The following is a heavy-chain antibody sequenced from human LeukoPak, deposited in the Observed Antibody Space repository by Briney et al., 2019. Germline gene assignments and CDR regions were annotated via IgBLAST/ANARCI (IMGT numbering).Heavy chain of an antibody. J-gene: IGHJ5*02. CDR3: ARVTITMVRGVRAPRHNWFDP. V-gene: IGHV4-34*01. D-gene: IGHD3-10*01. Sequence: TETLSLTCAVYDGSFSGYYWSWIRQPPGKGLEWIGEINHSGSTNYNPSLKSRVTISVDTSKNQFSLKLSSVTAADTAVYYCARVTITMVRGVRAPRHNWFDPWGQGTLVTVSS. CDR2: INHSGST. CDR1: DGSFSGYY.